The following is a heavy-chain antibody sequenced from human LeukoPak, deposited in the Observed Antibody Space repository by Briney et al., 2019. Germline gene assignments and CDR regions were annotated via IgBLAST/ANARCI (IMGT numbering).Heavy chain of an antibody. CDR2: ISVGGTKT. J-gene: IGHJ4*02. D-gene: IGHD2-15*01. CDR1: GFTFTNYA. Sequence: GGSLRLSCAASGFTFTNYAMTWVRQATGKGLEWVSAISVGGTKTHYADSVRGRFTVSRDDSKKTLYLQMSSLRAEDTAVYYCAKDWSAAHWGQGTLVTVSS. V-gene: IGHV3-23*01. CDR3: AKDWSAAH.